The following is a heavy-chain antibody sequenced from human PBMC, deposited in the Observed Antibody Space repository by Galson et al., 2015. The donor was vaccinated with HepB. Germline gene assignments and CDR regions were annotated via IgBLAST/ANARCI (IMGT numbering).Heavy chain of an antibody. CDR2: IVPIFGTA. V-gene: IGHV1-69*13. CDR3: ASPIPHYDFWSGQRTRFDY. J-gene: IGHJ4*02. D-gene: IGHD3-3*01. CDR1: GGTFSSYA. Sequence: SVKVSCKASGGTFSSYAISWVRQAPGQGLEWMGGIVPIFGTANYAQKLQGRVTITADESTSTAYMELSSLRSEDTAVYYCASPIPHYDFWSGQRTRFDYWGQGTLVTVSS.